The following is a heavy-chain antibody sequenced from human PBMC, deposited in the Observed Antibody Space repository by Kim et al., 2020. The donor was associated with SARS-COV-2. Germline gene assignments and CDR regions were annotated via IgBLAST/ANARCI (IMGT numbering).Heavy chain of an antibody. Sequence: YPDSVKGRFTISRENAKNSLYLQMNSLRAGDTAVYYCARGYSSSWYWYFDIWGQGTMVTVSS. V-gene: IGHV3-13*01. D-gene: IGHD6-13*01. J-gene: IGHJ3*02. CDR3: ARGYSSSWYWYFDI.